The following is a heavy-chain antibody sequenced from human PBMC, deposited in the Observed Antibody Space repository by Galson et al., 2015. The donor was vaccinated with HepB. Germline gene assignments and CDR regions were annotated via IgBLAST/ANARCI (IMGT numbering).Heavy chain of an antibody. J-gene: IGHJ4*02. Sequence: SVKVSCKASGYTFTSYYMHWVRQAPGQGLEWMGIINPSGGSTSYAQKFQGRVTMTRDTSTSTVYMELSSLRSEDTAVYFCARGFSGEPNLQYFFYWGQGTLVIVSS. CDR1: GYTFTSYY. CDR3: ARGFSGEPNLQYFFY. D-gene: IGHD3-9*01. V-gene: IGHV1-46*01. CDR2: INPSGGST.